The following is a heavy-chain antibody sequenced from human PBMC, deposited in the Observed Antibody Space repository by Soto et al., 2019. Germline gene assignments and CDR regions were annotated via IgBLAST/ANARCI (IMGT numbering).Heavy chain of an antibody. CDR1: GFSLSTSGVC. Sequence: QITLKESGPTLVKPTQTLTLTCTVSGFSLSTSGVCVGWIRQPPGKALEWLAVIKWDDDKRFSPSQQSRLTITKDTSKNQVVLTMTNMDPVDTATYFCAHRRNFYNTSGLEYWGQGTRVTVSS. CDR2: IKWDDDK. D-gene: IGHD3-22*01. CDR3: AHRRNFYNTSGLEY. V-gene: IGHV2-5*02. J-gene: IGHJ4*02.